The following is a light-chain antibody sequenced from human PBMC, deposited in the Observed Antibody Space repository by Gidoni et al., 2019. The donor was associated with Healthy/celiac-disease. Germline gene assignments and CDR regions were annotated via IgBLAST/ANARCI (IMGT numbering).Light chain of an antibody. CDR1: QSVSSSD. CDR3: QQYGSSPVT. Sequence: EIVLTQSPGTLSSSPGERATLSCRASQSVSSSDLAGYQQKPGQAPRLLIYGASSSATGIPDRFSGSGSGTDFTLTISRLEPEDFAVYYCQQYGSSPVTFGQGTKVEIK. CDR2: GAS. V-gene: IGKV3-20*01. J-gene: IGKJ1*01.